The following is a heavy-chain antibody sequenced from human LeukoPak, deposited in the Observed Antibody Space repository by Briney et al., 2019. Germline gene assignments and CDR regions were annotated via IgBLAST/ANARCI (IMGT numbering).Heavy chain of an antibody. J-gene: IGHJ4*02. CDR2: IYYSGST. D-gene: IGHD1-26*01. Sequence: SETLSLTCTVSGGSISSSSYYWGWIRQPPGKGLEWIGSIYYSGSTYYNPSLKSRITISVNTSKNQFSLTLSSVPAAHTAVYYCASIRVGATSFDYWGQGTLVTVSS. CDR1: GGSISSSSYY. CDR3: ASIRVGATSFDY. V-gene: IGHV4-39*07.